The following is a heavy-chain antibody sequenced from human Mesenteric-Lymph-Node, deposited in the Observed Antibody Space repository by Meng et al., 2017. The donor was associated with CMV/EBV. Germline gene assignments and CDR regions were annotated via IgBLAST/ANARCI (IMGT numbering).Heavy chain of an antibody. J-gene: IGHJ4*02. CDR3: ARDLDGDLHY. Sequence: QVQLQQWGAGRLKPSETLSLTCAVYGGSFSGYYWSWIRQPPGKGLEWIGEINHSGSTNYNPSLKSRVTISIDTSKNQFSLKLSSVTAADTAVYYCARDLDGDLHYWGQGTLVTVSS. V-gene: IGHV4-34*01. CDR2: INHSGST. CDR1: GGSFSGYY. D-gene: IGHD4-17*01.